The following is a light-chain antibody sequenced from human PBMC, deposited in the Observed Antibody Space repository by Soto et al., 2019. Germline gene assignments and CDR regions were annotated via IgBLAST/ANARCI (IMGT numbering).Light chain of an antibody. J-gene: IGKJ1*01. CDR1: QSISSY. CDR3: QQSYSTPQT. CDR2: AAS. Sequence: DIQMTQSPSSLSASVGDRVTITCRASQSISSYLNWYQQKPGKAPKLLIYAASSLQSGVPSRFSCSGSGTDFTLTNSSLQPEDFATYYCQQSYSTPQTFGQGTKVEIK. V-gene: IGKV1-39*01.